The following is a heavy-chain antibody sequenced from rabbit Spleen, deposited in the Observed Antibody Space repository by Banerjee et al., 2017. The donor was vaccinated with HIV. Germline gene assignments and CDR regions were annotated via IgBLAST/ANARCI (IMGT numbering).Heavy chain of an antibody. CDR3: ARDTGTSFSSYGMDL. V-gene: IGHV1S47*01. CDR1: GFDFSSYG. CDR2: IDPVFGIT. Sequence: QEQLVESGGGLVQPGGSLTLSCKASGFDFSSYGVSWVRQAPGKGLEWIGYIDPVFGITNYASWVNGRFTISSDNAQNTVDLQMSGLTVADTATYFCARDTGTSFSSYGMDLWGPGTLVTVS. J-gene: IGHJ6*01. D-gene: IGHD7-1*01.